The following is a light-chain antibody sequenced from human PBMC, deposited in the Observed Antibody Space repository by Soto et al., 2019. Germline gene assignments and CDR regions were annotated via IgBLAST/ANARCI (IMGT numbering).Light chain of an antibody. CDR3: QQYKNWPPWT. J-gene: IGKJ1*01. CDR1: QSVSSN. CDR2: GAS. Sequence: EIVMTQSPATLSVSPGERATLSCRASQSVSSNLAWYQQKPGQAPRLLIYGASTRATGIPARFSGSGSGTEVTLTISSLQAEGFAVYYWQQYKNWPPWTFGQGTKVEIK. V-gene: IGKV3-15*01.